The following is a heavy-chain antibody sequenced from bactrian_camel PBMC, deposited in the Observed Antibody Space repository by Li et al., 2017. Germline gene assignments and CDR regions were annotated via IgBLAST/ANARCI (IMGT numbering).Heavy chain of an antibody. CDR1: GYPLVKNC. D-gene: IGHD1*01. J-gene: IGHJ4*01. V-gene: IGHV3S53*01. Sequence: HVQLVESGGGSVQAGGSLRLSCAASGYPLVKNCMGWFRQAPGKEREEVAHIDSKGIMTYAKSVEGRFTISRVNAKNLYLQMNRLEPEDTAMYFCAAAAYLYCIGSESQGGLEGQGTQVTVS. CDR2: IDSKGIM.